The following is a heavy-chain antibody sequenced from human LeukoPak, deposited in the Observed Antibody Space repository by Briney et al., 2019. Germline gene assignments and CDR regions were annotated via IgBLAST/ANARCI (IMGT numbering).Heavy chain of an antibody. J-gene: IGHJ6*03. CDR2: IYTSGST. CDR3: ARDGSGSWAYYMDV. Sequence: SETLSLTCTVSGGSISSYYWSWIRRPAGKGLEWIGRIYTSGSTNYNPSLKSRVTMSVDTSKNQFSLKLSSVTAADTAVYYCARDGSGSWAYYMDVWGKGTTVTISS. D-gene: IGHD3-10*01. V-gene: IGHV4-4*07. CDR1: GGSISSYY.